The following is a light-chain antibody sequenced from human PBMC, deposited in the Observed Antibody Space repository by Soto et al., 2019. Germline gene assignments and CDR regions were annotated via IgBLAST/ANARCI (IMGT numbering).Light chain of an antibody. Sequence: DIPMTQSPSSLSASVGDRVTITCRASQSISGHLNWYQHKPGKAPELLIYATSTLHIGVPSRFSGSGSGTDFSLTISSLQPEEFATYYCQQSYRSPRFTFGPGTKVDIK. CDR1: QSISGH. V-gene: IGKV1-39*01. CDR2: ATS. J-gene: IGKJ3*01. CDR3: QQSYRSPRFT.